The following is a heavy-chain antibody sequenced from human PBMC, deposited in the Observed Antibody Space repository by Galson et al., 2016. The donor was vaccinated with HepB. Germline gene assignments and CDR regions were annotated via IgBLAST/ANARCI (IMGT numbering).Heavy chain of an antibody. V-gene: IGHV3-74*01. CDR1: EFIVSDYW. J-gene: IGHJ4*02. CDR2: ISPDGTST. Sequence: SLRLSCAASEFIVSDYWVHWVRQPPGKGLVWVSRISPDGTSTAYADSVKGRFTISRDNAKNTLYLQMNSLRAEDTAVYFCAAHKRQRVSDYEDYWGQGILVSVSS. D-gene: IGHD6-25*01. CDR3: AAHKRQRVSDYEDY.